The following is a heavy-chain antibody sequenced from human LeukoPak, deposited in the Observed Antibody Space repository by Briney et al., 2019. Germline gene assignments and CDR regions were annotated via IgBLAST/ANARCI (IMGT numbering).Heavy chain of an antibody. D-gene: IGHD3-10*01. CDR2: ISAVTT. CDR3: AKSVYHSGNY. Sequence: GGSLRLSCAPSGFTISTYGMSWVRHAPGKGLELVSSISAVTTYYADSVKRRFTISRDNSKNTVSLQMNSLRAEDTAVYYCAKSVYHSGNYCGQGTLVTVSS. CDR1: GFTISTYG. J-gene: IGHJ4*02. V-gene: IGHV3-23*01.